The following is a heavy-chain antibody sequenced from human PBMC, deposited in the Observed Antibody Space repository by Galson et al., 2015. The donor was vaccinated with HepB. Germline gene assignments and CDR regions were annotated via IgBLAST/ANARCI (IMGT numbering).Heavy chain of an antibody. CDR2: ISAYNGNT. J-gene: IGHJ6*02. Sequence: SCKASGYTFTSYGISWVRQAPGQGLEWMGWISAYNGNTNYAQKLQGRVTMTTDTSTSTAYMELRSLRSDDTAVYYCARDKGYYDKAHYYYGMDVWGQGTTVTVSS. V-gene: IGHV1-18*01. D-gene: IGHD3-22*01. CDR1: GYTFTSYG. CDR3: ARDKGYYDKAHYYYGMDV.